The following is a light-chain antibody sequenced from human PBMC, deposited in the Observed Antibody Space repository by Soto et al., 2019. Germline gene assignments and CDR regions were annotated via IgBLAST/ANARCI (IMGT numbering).Light chain of an antibody. Sequence: QSVLTQPPSAPGTPGQRVSISCSGSSTNIASNYVYWYQQLPGTAPKLLIYRIDQRPSGVPDRFSASKSGTSASLVISGLRSEDEADYYCASWDDSLSGSVFGTGTKVTVL. CDR1: STNIASNY. J-gene: IGLJ1*01. CDR3: ASWDDSLSGSV. V-gene: IGLV1-47*01. CDR2: RID.